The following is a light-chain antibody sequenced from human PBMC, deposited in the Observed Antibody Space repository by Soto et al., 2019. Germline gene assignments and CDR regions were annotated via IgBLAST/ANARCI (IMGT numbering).Light chain of an antibody. CDR2: GNS. Sequence: QSVLTQPPSVSGAPGQRVTISCTGSSSNIGAHYDVHWYQQLPGTAPKLLIYGNSNRPSGVPDRFSGSKSGTSASLAITGLQAEDEADYYCQSYDNSLSVYVFRTGTTVTVL. J-gene: IGLJ1*01. V-gene: IGLV1-40*01. CDR3: QSYDNSLSVYV. CDR1: SSNIGAHYD.